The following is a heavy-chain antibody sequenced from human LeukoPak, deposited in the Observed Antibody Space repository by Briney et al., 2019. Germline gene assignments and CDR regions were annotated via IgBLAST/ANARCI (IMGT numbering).Heavy chain of an antibody. Sequence: GSLRLSCAASGFTFSSYSMNWVRQAPGKGLEWIGEINHSGSTNYNPSLKSRVTISVDTSKNQFCLKLSSVTAADTAVYYCARGEAAAGTQPFGSFDYWGQGTLVTVSS. CDR3: ARGEAAAGTQPFGSFDY. V-gene: IGHV4-34*01. J-gene: IGHJ4*02. CDR1: GFTFSSYS. D-gene: IGHD6-13*01. CDR2: INHSGST.